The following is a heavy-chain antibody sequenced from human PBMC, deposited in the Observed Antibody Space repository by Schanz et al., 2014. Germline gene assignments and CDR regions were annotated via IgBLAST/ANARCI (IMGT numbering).Heavy chain of an antibody. CDR2: ISGSGGST. J-gene: IGHJ4*02. D-gene: IGHD3-22*01. Sequence: EGQLAESGGGLVRPGGSLRLSCAASGFTFSTYAMSWVRQAPGKGLEWVSAISGSGGSTYYADSVKGRFTISRDNSKNTLYLQMNSLRAEDTAVYYCAKDPSHGDYDYYFDYWGQGTLVTVSS. CDR1: GFTFSTYA. V-gene: IGHV3-23*04. CDR3: AKDPSHGDYDYYFDY.